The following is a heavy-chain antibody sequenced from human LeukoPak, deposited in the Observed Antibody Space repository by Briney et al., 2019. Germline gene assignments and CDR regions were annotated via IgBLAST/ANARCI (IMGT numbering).Heavy chain of an antibody. V-gene: IGHV4-30-4*01. CDR3: ARDRDYYDSSGYKGDAFDI. D-gene: IGHD3-22*01. J-gene: IGHJ3*02. CDR2: IYYSGST. CDR1: GGSLSSGDYY. Sequence: PSQTLSLTCTVSGGSLSSGDYYWSWIRQPPGKGLEWIGYIYYSGSTYYNPSLKSRVTISVDTSKNQFSLKLSSVTAADTAVYYCARDRDYYDSSGYKGDAFDIWGQGTMVTVSS.